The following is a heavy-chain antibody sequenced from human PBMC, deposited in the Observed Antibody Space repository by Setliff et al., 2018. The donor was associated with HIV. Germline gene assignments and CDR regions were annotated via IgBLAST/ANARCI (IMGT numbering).Heavy chain of an antibody. CDR3: ARLYVVADYYFDY. J-gene: IGHJ4*02. CDR1: GGSISSSSYY. D-gene: IGHD6-19*01. V-gene: IGHV4-39*01. CDR2: IYYSGST. Sequence: SETLSLTCTVSGGSISSSSYYWGWIRQPPGKGLEWIGSIYYSGSTYYNPSLKSRVTISVDTSKNQFSLRLSSVTAADTALYYCARLYVVADYYFDYWGQGTLVTVSS.